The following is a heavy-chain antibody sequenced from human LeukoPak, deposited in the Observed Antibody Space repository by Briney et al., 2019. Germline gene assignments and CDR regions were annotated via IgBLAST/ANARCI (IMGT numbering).Heavy chain of an antibody. D-gene: IGHD3-22*01. V-gene: IGHV3-30*18. CDR2: ISYDGTTK. CDR3: VKGFYYNSRTYSSPLNY. CDR1: GFTFDSNV. Sequence: GGSLRLSCVASGFTFDSNVLNWVRQAPDKGLEWVAFISYDGTTKFYPFPLKGRFTISRDSSKNILYLQMNSLRTEDTAVYYCVKGFYYNSRTYSSPLNYWGQGTLVTVSS. J-gene: IGHJ4*02.